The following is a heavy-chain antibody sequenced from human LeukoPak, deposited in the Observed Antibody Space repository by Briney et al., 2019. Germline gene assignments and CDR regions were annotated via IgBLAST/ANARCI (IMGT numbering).Heavy chain of an antibody. CDR1: GFTFSSYW. D-gene: IGHD2-15*01. J-gene: IGHJ3*02. CDR2: INSDGSST. Sequence: PGGSLRLSCAASGFTFSSYWMHWVRQAPGKGLVWVSRINSDGSSTTYADSVKGRFTISRDNAKNTLYLQMNSLRAEDTAVYYCARVDLVVAATYHAFDIWGQGTTVTVSS. CDR3: ARVDLVVAATYHAFDI. V-gene: IGHV3-74*01.